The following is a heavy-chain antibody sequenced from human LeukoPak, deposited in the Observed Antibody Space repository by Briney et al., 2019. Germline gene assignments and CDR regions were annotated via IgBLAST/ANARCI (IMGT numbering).Heavy chain of an antibody. CDR3: ARGSVEYYSGGSCYFDY. J-gene: IGHJ4*02. CDR1: GGSISSYY. Sequence: SETLSLTCTVSGGSISSYYWSWIRQPPGKGLEWIGYIYYSGSTNYNPSLKSRVTISVDTSKNQFSLKLSSVTAADTAVYYCARGSVEYYSGGSCYFDYWGQGTLVTVSS. V-gene: IGHV4-59*01. CDR2: IYYSGST. D-gene: IGHD2-15*01.